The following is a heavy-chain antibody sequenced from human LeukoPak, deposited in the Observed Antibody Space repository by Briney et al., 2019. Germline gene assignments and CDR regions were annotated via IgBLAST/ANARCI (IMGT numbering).Heavy chain of an antibody. D-gene: IGHD6-6*01. J-gene: IGHJ1*01. CDR3: AKDAPSIAAPEGEYFQH. V-gene: IGHV3-23*01. CDR1: GFTFSSYA. CDR2: ISGSGGST. Sequence: HPGGSLRLSCAASGFTFSSYAMSWVRQAPGKGLEWVSAISGSGGSTYYADSVKGRFTISRDNSKNTLYLQMNSLRAEDTAVYYCAKDAPSIAAPEGEYFQHWGQGTLVTVSS.